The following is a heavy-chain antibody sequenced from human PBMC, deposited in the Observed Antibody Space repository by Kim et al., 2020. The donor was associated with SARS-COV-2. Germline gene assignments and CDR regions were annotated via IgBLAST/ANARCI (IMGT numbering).Heavy chain of an antibody. J-gene: IGHJ4*02. D-gene: IGHD6-13*01. Sequence: GGSLRLSCAASGFTFSSYGMHWVRQAPGKGLEWVAVISYDGSNKYYADSVKGRFTISRDNSKNTLYLQMNSLRAEDTAVYYCAKDDAYSSPRGPFDYWGQGTLVTVSS. CDR1: GFTFSSYG. V-gene: IGHV3-30*18. CDR3: AKDDAYSSPRGPFDY. CDR2: ISYDGSNK.